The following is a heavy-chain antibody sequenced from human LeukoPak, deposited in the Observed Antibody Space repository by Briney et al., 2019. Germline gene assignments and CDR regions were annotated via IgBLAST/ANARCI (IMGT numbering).Heavy chain of an antibody. Sequence: GGSLRLSCAASGISFTSFEVGWVRQAPGKGLEWISYISSSGSVKYYADSVKGRFTISRDDAKDTVFLQMNSLRGDDTGIYYCTTALVYPRTGDAFTLWGQGTMVAVSS. J-gene: IGHJ3*01. D-gene: IGHD1-14*01. CDR2: ISSSGSVK. CDR1: GISFTSFE. V-gene: IGHV3-48*03. CDR3: TTALVYPRTGDAFTL.